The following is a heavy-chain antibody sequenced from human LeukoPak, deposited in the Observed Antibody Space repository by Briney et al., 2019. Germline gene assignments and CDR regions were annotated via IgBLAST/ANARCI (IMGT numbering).Heavy chain of an antibody. J-gene: IGHJ3*02. CDR1: GYTFTGYY. Sequence: ASVKVSCKASGYTFTGYYMHWVRQAPGQGLEWMGRINPNSGGTNYAQKFQGRVTMTRDTSISTAYMELSRLRSDDTAVYYCARATGGSQLPDAFDIWGQGTMVTVSS. CDR3: ARATGGSQLPDAFDI. D-gene: IGHD2-15*01. V-gene: IGHV1-2*06. CDR2: INPNSGGT.